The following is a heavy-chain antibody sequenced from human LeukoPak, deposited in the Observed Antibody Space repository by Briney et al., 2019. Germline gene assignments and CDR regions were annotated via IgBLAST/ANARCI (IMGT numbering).Heavy chain of an antibody. V-gene: IGHV3-23*01. CDR1: GFTFSSYA. J-gene: IGHJ4*02. D-gene: IGHD3-10*01. CDR3: AKKVYYGSGTYSH. CDR2: ISGSGGST. Sequence: PGRSLRLSCAASGFTFSSYAMSWVRQAPGKGLEWVSAISGSGGSTYYADSVKGRFTISRDNSKNTLYLQMNSLRAEDTAVYYCAKKVYYGSGTYSHWGQGTLVTVSS.